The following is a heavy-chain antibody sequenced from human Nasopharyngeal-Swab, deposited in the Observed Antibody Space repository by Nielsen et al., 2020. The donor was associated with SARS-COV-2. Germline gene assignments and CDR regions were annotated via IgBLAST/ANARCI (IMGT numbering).Heavy chain of an antibody. CDR3: VRAVDRFGELLFFDY. D-gene: IGHD3-10*01. CDR2: ISAYNGNT. J-gene: IGHJ4*02. V-gene: IGHV1-18*01. Sequence: WVRQAPGQGLEWMGWISAYNGNTNYAQKLQGRVTMTTDTSTGTAYMHLRSLRSDDTAVYYCVRAVDRFGELLFFDYWGQGNLVTVSS.